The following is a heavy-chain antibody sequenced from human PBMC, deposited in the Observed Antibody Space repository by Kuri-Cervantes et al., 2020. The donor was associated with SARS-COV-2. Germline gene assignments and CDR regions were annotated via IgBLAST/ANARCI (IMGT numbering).Heavy chain of an antibody. CDR3: ARRGPTTVTTFTSLAEVGFQH. J-gene: IGHJ1*01. V-gene: IGHV4-34*01. D-gene: IGHD4-17*01. CDR2: INHSGST. Sequence: SETLSLICAVYGGSFSGYYWSWIRQPPGKGLEWIGEINHSGSTNYNPSLKSRVTISVDTSKNQFSLKLSSVTAADTAVYYCARRGPTTVTTFTSLAEVGFQHWGQGTLVTVSS. CDR1: GGSFSGYY.